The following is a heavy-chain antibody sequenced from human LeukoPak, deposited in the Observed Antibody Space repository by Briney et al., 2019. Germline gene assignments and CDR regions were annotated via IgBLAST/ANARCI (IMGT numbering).Heavy chain of an antibody. CDR3: ARAGIWDYSDSSGYHNGAFDI. D-gene: IGHD3-22*01. J-gene: IGHJ3*02. CDR1: GYTFTGYY. Sequence: GASVKVSCKASGYTFTGYYMHWVRRAPGQGLEWMGWINPNSGGTNYAQKFQGRVTMTRDTSISTAYMELSRLRSDDTAVYYCARAGIWDYSDSSGYHNGAFDIWGQGTMVTVSS. CDR2: INPNSGGT. V-gene: IGHV1-2*02.